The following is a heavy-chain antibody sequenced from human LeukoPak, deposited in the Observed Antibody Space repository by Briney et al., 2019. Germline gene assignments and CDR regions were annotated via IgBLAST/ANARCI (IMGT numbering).Heavy chain of an antibody. D-gene: IGHD1-26*01. CDR2: INASGRT. J-gene: IGHJ4*02. Sequence: SETLSLTCAVYGGSFSGYYWSWIRQPAGKGLEWIGRINASGRTNYNPSLKSRVTISVDTSKNQFSLKLSSGTAADTAVYYCARTDWEGYFDYWGQGTLVTVSS. CDR1: GGSFSGYY. CDR3: ARTDWEGYFDY. V-gene: IGHV4-59*10.